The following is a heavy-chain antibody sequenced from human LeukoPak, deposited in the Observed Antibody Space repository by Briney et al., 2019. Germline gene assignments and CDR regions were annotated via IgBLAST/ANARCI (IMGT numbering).Heavy chain of an antibody. V-gene: IGHV3-7*03. CDR1: GFTFTTYW. Sequence: GGSLRLSCAASGFTFTTYWMSWVRQAPGKGLEWVANIKQDGSEKYYVESVKGRFTISIDNAKNSLYLQMNSLRAEDTAVYYCAREMDGPYGSGSPLDYWGQGTLVTVSS. J-gene: IGHJ4*02. CDR3: AREMDGPYGSGSPLDY. CDR2: IKQDGSEK. D-gene: IGHD3-10*01.